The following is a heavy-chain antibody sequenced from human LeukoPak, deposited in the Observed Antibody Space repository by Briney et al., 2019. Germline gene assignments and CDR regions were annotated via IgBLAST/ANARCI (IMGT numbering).Heavy chain of an antibody. Sequence: SVTVSCKASGYTFTISDINWVRQAPGQGLEWMGWMNPNSGNTGYAQKFQGRVTMTRNISISTAYMELTSLKSEDTAVYYCARDLTGFDYWGQGTLVTVSS. CDR2: MNPNSGNT. CDR1: GYTFTISD. CDR3: ARDLTGFDY. J-gene: IGHJ4*02. V-gene: IGHV1-8*01.